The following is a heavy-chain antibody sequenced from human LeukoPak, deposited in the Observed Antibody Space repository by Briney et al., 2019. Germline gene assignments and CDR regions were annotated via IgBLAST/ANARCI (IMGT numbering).Heavy chain of an antibody. J-gene: IGHJ4*02. Sequence: GRSLRLSCAASGFTFDDYAMHWVRQAPGKGLEWVSGISWNSGSIGYADSVKGRFTISRDNAKNSLYLQMNSLRAEDTALYYCAKGCGGDCYPPYYWGQGTLVTVSS. D-gene: IGHD2-21*02. CDR2: ISWNSGSI. CDR1: GFTFDDYA. V-gene: IGHV3-9*01. CDR3: AKGCGGDCYPPYY.